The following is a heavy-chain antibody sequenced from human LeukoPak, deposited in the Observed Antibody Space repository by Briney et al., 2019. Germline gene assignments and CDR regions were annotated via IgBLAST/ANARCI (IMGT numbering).Heavy chain of an antibody. CDR1: GGSINSYY. CDR3: VRENYFDSSDYFDY. CDR2: IYYSGST. D-gene: IGHD3-22*01. J-gene: IGHJ4*02. V-gene: IGHV4-59*01. Sequence: KPSETLSLTCTVSGGSINSYYWSWIRQPPGKGLEWIGYIYYSGSTNYNPSLKSRVTISVDTSEKQFSLKLSSVTAADTAVYYCVRENYFDSSDYFDYWGQGTLVTVSS.